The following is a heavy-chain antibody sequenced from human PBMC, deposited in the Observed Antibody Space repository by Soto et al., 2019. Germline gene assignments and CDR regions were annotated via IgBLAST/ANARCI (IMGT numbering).Heavy chain of an antibody. D-gene: IGHD2-15*01. Sequence: APVKVSCKASGYTFTSYDINWVRQATGQGLEWMGWMNPNSGNTGYAQKFQGRVTMTRNTSISTAYMELSSLRSEDTAVYYCARGLRISRVAFDPWGQGTLVTVSS. CDR1: GYTFTSYD. J-gene: IGHJ5*02. CDR3: ARGLRISRVAFDP. CDR2: MNPNSGNT. V-gene: IGHV1-8*01.